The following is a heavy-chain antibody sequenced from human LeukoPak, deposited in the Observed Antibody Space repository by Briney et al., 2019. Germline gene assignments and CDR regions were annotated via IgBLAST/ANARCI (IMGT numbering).Heavy chain of an antibody. J-gene: IGHJ4*02. CDR2: IIPIFGTA. D-gene: IGHD3-10*01. CDR3: ARLSMVRGVITFDY. CDR1: GGTSSSYA. Sequence: ASVKVSCKASGGTSSSYAISWVRQAPGQGLEWMGGIIPIFGTANYAQKFQGRVTITADESTSTAYMELSSLRSEDTAVYYCARLSMVRGVITFDYWGQGTLVTVSS. V-gene: IGHV1-69*13.